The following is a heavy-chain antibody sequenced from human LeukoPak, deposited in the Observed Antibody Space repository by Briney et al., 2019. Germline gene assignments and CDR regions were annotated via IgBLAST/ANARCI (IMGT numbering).Heavy chain of an antibody. V-gene: IGHV3-7*03. Sequence: GGSLRLSCAASGFTFSPYWMSWVRQAPGKGLEWVANIKQDGSDKYYVDSVKGRFTISRDNAKNSLYLQMNSLRAEDTAVYYCARKTVVGSYFDYWGQGTPVTVSS. CDR1: GFTFSPYW. CDR3: ARKTVVGSYFDY. D-gene: IGHD4-23*01. CDR2: IKQDGSDK. J-gene: IGHJ4*02.